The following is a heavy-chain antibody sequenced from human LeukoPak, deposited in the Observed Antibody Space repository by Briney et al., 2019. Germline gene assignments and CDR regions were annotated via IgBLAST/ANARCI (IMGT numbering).Heavy chain of an antibody. CDR2: IKPAKTHGATT. CDR1: GFTFSDAW. D-gene: IGHD2-2*03. Sequence: KSGGSLRLSCAASGFTFSDAWMTWVRQAPGKGLEWVGRIKPAKTHGATTDYNALVEGKFTIARDDSTDRLFLQMNRLETEDTAVYFCAREGSLYGYHSFDSWGRGTLVTVST. J-gene: IGHJ4*02. V-gene: IGHV3-15*01. CDR3: AREGSLYGYHSFDS.